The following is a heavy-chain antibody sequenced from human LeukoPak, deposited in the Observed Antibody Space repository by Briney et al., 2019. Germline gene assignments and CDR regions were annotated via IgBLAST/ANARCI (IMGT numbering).Heavy chain of an antibody. CDR2: ISYDGSNK. CDR3: AKPHYYDSSGYLV. CDR1: GFTFSSYG. Sequence: GGSLILSCAASGFTFSSYGMHWVRQAPGKGLEWVAVISYDGSNKYYADSVKGRFTISRDNSKNTLYLQMNSLRAEDTAVYYCAKPHYYDSSGYLVWGQGTLVTVSS. V-gene: IGHV3-30*18. J-gene: IGHJ4*02. D-gene: IGHD3-22*01.